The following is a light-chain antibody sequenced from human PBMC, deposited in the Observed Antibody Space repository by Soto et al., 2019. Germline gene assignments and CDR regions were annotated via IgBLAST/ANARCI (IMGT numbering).Light chain of an antibody. CDR3: MQALQAPIT. J-gene: IGKJ5*01. Sequence: DIVITQSPLSLPVTPGEPASISCRSSQSLLHSNGYNYLDWYLKKPGQSPQLLIELGSNRASGVPDRVSGSGSGTDGTLSISTVEAGDVGVYYCMQALQAPITFGQGTRLEIK. V-gene: IGKV2-28*01. CDR1: QSLLHSNGYNY. CDR2: LGS.